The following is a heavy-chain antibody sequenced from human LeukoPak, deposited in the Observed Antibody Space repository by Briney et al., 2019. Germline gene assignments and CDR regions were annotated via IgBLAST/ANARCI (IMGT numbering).Heavy chain of an antibody. Sequence: SVKVSCKASGGTFSSYAISWVRQAPGQGLEWMGGIIPIFGTANYAQKFQGRVTITADESTSTAYMELSSLRSEDTAVYYCARGLWSDYGDYGVDYWGQGTLVTVSS. D-gene: IGHD4-17*01. CDR3: ARGLWSDYGDYGVDY. J-gene: IGHJ4*02. CDR1: GGTFSSYA. V-gene: IGHV1-69*13. CDR2: IIPIFGTA.